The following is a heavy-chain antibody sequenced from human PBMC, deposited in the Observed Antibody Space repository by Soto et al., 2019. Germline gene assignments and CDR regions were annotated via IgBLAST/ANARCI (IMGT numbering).Heavy chain of an antibody. D-gene: IGHD2-15*01. J-gene: IGHJ3*02. CDR2: ISGGGHST. V-gene: IGHV3-23*01. CDR1: GFTFSNYA. Sequence: EVQLLESGGGLVQPGGSLRLSCAASGFTFSNYAVSWVCQAPGKGLEWVSGISGGGHSTYYADSVKGRFTISRDNSKNTLYLQMNSLRAEDTAVYYCAKGYCSGGSCYTIDAFDIWGQGTMVTVSS. CDR3: AKGYCSGGSCYTIDAFDI.